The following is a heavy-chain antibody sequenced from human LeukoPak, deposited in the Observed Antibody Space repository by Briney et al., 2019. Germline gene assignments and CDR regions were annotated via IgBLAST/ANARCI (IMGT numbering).Heavy chain of an antibody. Sequence: EGALRLSCAASGFTFNYAWMSWVRQTPGNGLEWLCRINTKSDGGTTDYAAPVKGRFTISRDDSKNTVYLQMNSLKTDDTAVYYCTTGLTFWGQGTLVTVSS. CDR1: GFTFNYAW. J-gene: IGHJ4*02. CDR2: INTKSDGGTT. CDR3: TTGLTF. V-gene: IGHV3-15*01. D-gene: IGHD2/OR15-2a*01.